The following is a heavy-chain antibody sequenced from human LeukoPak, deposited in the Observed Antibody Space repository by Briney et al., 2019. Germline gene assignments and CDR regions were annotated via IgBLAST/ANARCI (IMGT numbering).Heavy chain of an antibody. CDR3: ARVNLRGSNYNWFDP. CDR1: GGTFLSHT. D-gene: IGHD3-10*01. J-gene: IGHJ5*02. V-gene: IGHV1-69*08. Sequence: ASVKVSCKTSGGTFLSHTFSWVRQAPGQGLEWMGKITPVINTANYAQTFQGRVSIYADKFTTTVYMDLSGLRPDDTAVYYCARVNLRGSNYNWFDPWGQGTRVTVSS. CDR2: ITPVINTA.